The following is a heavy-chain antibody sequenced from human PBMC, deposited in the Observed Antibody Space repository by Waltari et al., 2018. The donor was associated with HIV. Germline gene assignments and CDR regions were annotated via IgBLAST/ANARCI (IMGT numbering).Heavy chain of an antibody. J-gene: IGHJ4*02. Sequence: QVQLQESGPGLVKPSETLSLTCTVSGGSISSYYWSWIRQPPGKGLEWIGYIYYSGSTNYNPSLKSRVTISVDTSKNQFSLKLSSVTAADTAVYYCARLGYDSSGYYYYFDYWGQGTLVTVSS. D-gene: IGHD3-22*01. V-gene: IGHV4-59*08. CDR1: GGSISSYY. CDR2: IYYSGST. CDR3: ARLGYDSSGYYYYFDY.